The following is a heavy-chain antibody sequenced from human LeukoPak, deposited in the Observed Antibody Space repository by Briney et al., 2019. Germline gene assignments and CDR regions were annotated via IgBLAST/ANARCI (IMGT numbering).Heavy chain of an antibody. CDR2: INSDGSST. D-gene: IGHD6-6*01. V-gene: IGHV3-74*01. CDR3: ARRGESSSGKYYYYYMDV. Sequence: PGGSLRLSSAASGFTFSSYWMHWVRQAPGKGLVWVSRINSDGSSTSYADSVKGRFTISRDNAKNTLYLQMNSLRAEDTAVYYCARRGESSSGKYYYYYMDVWGKGTTVTVSS. CDR1: GFTFSSYW. J-gene: IGHJ6*03.